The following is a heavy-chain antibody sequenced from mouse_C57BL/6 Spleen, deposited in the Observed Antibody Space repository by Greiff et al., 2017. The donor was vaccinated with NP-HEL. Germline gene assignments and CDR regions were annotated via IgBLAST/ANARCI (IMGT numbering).Heavy chain of an antibody. CDR3: ARLYGYDGYWYFDV. J-gene: IGHJ1*03. D-gene: IGHD2-2*01. Sequence: EVKLVESGGGLVKPGGSLKLSCAASGFTFSSYTMSWVRQTPEKRLEWVATISGGGGNTYYPDSVKGRFTLSRDNAKNTLYLQMSSLRSEDTALYYCARLYGYDGYWYFDVWGTGTTVTVSS. CDR1: GFTFSSYT. CDR2: ISGGGGNT. V-gene: IGHV5-9*01.